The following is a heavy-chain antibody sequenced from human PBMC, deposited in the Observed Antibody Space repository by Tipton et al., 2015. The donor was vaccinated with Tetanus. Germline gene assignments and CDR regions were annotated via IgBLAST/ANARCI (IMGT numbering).Heavy chain of an antibody. CDR1: GGSISSGSYY. V-gene: IGHV4-61*01. D-gene: IGHD3-3*01. CDR3: ARIHDYWSGYFDF. CDR2: ILYGKST. Sequence: LSLTCTVSGGSISSGSYYWSWVRQPPGKGLEYLGYILYGKSTHFNPSLQSRLSMSGDPVKNQFSLRLTPVTAADTAVYYCARIHDYWSGYFDFWGQGTPVTVSP. J-gene: IGHJ4*02.